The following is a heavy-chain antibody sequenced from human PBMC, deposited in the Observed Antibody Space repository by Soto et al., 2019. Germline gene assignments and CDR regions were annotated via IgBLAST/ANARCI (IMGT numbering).Heavy chain of an antibody. Sequence: QVQLQESGPGLVKPAQTLSLTCTVSGGSINDGAYYWNWVRQHPEKGREWIGYIRYSGNTYYNPSLKSRVIISLDTCKNQFSLMLSSVTAADTAVYYCARSNYGYYGAQPDLWGQGTPVTVSS. J-gene: IGHJ5*02. V-gene: IGHV4-31*03. D-gene: IGHD4-17*01. CDR3: ARSNYGYYGAQPDL. CDR1: GGSINDGAYY. CDR2: IRYSGNT.